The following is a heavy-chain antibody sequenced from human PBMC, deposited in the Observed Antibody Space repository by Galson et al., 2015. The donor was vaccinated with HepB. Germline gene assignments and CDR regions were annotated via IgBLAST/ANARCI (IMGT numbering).Heavy chain of an antibody. D-gene: IGHD1-26*01. V-gene: IGHV3-7*03. CDR2: IDQDGSST. CDR3: ARDLYSGSYAGANY. CDR1: GFSLSRYR. Sequence: SLRLSCAASGFSLSRYRMSWVRQAPGKGLEWVANIDQDGSSTYYVDSVKGRFTISRDNAKNSLHLQMNSLRAEDTALYYCARDLYSGSYAGANYWGQGTLVTVSS. J-gene: IGHJ4*02.